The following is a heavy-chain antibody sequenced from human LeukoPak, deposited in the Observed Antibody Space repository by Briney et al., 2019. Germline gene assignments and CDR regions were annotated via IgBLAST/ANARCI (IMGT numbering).Heavy chain of an antibody. V-gene: IGHV3-7*03. Sequence: GGSLRLSCAASGFTFSTYWMDWVRQAPGKGLEWVANIKEDGSEKYYEDSVKGRFTISRDNAKNSLYLQMNSLRAEDTAVYHCARNVGWLRFDYWGQGTLVTVSS. J-gene: IGHJ4*02. CDR1: GFTFSTYW. D-gene: IGHD5-12*01. CDR3: ARNVGWLRFDY. CDR2: IKEDGSEK.